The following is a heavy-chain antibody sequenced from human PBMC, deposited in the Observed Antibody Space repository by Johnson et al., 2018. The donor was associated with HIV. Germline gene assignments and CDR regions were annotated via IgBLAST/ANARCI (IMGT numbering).Heavy chain of an antibody. CDR2: INRDGSYT. D-gene: IGHD6-13*01. CDR1: GFTFSTYW. V-gene: IGHV3-74*01. J-gene: IGHJ3*02. CDR3: ARDEAASTGSFDI. Sequence: VLLVESGGGVVQPGRSLRLSCAASGFTFSTYWMHWVRQAPGKGLVWVSHINRDGSYTSYADSVKGRFTISRDNAKNTLYLQINRLRAEDTAVFSCARDEAASTGSFDIWGQGTMVTVSS.